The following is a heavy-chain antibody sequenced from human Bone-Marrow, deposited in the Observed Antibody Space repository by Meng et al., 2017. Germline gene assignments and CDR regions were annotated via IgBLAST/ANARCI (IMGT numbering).Heavy chain of an antibody. D-gene: IGHD4-23*01. Sequence: ASVKVSCKPSGYNFPDYYIHWVRRAPGQGLEWMGRINPKSGDTHYAQKFQARVTMTGDTSISTAYMELSGLRSEDTAVYYCARAVHLGGGNSSVYWGQGTLVTVSS. CDR2: INPKSGDT. CDR1: GYNFPDYY. CDR3: ARAVHLGGGNSSVY. V-gene: IGHV1-2*06. J-gene: IGHJ4*02.